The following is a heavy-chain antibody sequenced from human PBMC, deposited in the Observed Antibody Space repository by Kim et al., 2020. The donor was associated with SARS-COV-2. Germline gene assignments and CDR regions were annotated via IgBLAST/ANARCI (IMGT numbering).Heavy chain of an antibody. J-gene: IGHJ4*02. V-gene: IGHV4-59*13. CDR3: ARTSLYGVHLPFDY. CDR2: IYYSGST. Sequence: SETLSLTCTVSGGSISSYYWSWIRQPPGKGLEWIGYIYYSGSTNYNPSLKSRVTISVDTSKNQFSLKLSSVTAADTAVYYCARTSLYGVHLPFDYWGQGTLVTVSS. CDR1: GGSISSYY. D-gene: IGHD4-17*01.